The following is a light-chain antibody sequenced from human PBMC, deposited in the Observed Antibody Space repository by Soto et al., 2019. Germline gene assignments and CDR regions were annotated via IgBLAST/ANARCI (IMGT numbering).Light chain of an antibody. J-gene: IGKJ4*01. Sequence: EIGLTQSPGTLSLSPGERATLSCRASQSVISNHLAWYQQKPGQAPRLLIYGASTRASGIPDRFSGSGSGTNFTLTISRLEPEDLAVYYCQRYGSSPLTFGGGTKVDIK. CDR2: GAS. CDR1: QSVISNH. V-gene: IGKV3-20*01. CDR3: QRYGSSPLT.